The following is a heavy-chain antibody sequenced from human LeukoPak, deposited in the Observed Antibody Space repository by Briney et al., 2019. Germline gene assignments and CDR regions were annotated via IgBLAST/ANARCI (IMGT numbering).Heavy chain of an antibody. CDR2: IIPIFGTA. CDR3: ARGRSYYYGSVDI. D-gene: IGHD3-10*01. V-gene: IGHV1-69*13. Sequence: SVKVSCKASGYTFTGYYMHWVRQAPGQGLEGMGGIIPIFGTANYAQKFQGRVTITADESTSTAYMELSSLRSEDTAVYYCARGRSYYYGSVDIWGQGTMVTVSS. CDR1: GYTFTGYY. J-gene: IGHJ3*02.